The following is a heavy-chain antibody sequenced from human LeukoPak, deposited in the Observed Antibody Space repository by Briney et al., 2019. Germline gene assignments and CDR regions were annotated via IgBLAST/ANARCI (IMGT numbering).Heavy chain of an antibody. CDR2: IESKTDGGTT. Sequence: GGSHRLSCAAPGLSFSDAWMSWVRQIPGKGLEWVGRIESKTDGGTTDYAAPVKGRFTISRDDSTNTLYLQMNSLKSEDTAVYYCTTYGSGRKFDYWGQGILVTVSS. D-gene: IGHD3-10*01. CDR3: TTYGSGRKFDY. J-gene: IGHJ4*02. CDR1: GLSFSDAW. V-gene: IGHV3-15*04.